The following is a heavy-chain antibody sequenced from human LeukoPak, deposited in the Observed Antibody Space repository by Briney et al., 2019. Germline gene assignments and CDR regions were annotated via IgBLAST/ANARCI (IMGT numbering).Heavy chain of an antibody. D-gene: IGHD1/OR15-1a*01. CDR2: FFPGDSDS. CDR3: ATSESQTRFDY. J-gene: IGHJ4*02. V-gene: IGHV5-51*01. CDR1: GYRFTTYW. Sequence: GESLKISCKGSGYRFTTYWIGWVRQLPGKGLEWMGIFFPGDSDSSYSPSFQGQVTISAVKSFNTAYLQWSSLKASDTAMYYCATSESQTRFDYWGQGTLVTVSS.